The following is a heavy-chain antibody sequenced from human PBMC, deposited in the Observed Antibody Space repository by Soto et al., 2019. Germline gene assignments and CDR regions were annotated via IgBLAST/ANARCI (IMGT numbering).Heavy chain of an antibody. CDR3: ARWGAAAAWATNWFDP. J-gene: IGHJ5*02. CDR1: GGSISSYY. V-gene: IGHV4-59*01. CDR2: IYYSGST. Sequence: SETLSLTCTVSGGSISSYYWSWIRQPPGKGLEWIGYIYYSGSTNYNPSLKSRVTISVDTSKNQFSLKLSSVTAADTAVYYCARWGAAAAWATNWFDPWGQGTLVTVSS. D-gene: IGHD6-13*01.